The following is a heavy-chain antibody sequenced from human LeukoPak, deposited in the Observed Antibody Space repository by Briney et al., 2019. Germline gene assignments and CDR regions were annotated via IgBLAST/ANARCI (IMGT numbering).Heavy chain of an antibody. CDR1: GFSFTGSV. Sequence: GASVKVSCKASGFSFTGSVIQWVRQARGQRLEWIGWIVVGSGNTNYAQKFQERVTITRDRSTSTVYMELSSLRSEDTAVYYCARDMGYGSGSYLYYYYMDVWGKGTTVTVSS. CDR3: ARDMGYGSGSYLYYYYMDV. J-gene: IGHJ6*03. V-gene: IGHV1-58*02. D-gene: IGHD3-10*01. CDR2: IVVGSGNT.